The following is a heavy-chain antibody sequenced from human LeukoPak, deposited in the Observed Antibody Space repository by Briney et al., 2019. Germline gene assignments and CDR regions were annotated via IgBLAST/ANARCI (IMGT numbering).Heavy chain of an antibody. D-gene: IGHD2-21*02. J-gene: IGHJ4*02. CDR1: AFTFSSYA. Sequence: PGGSLRLSCAASAFTFSSYAMNWVRQAPGKGLEWVSAISGGGGSTYYADSVKGRFTISRDNSKNTLYLQVNSLRAEDTAVYYCAKAQHIVVVTAIDYWGQGTLVTVSS. CDR3: AKAQHIVVVTAIDY. V-gene: IGHV3-23*01. CDR2: ISGGGGST.